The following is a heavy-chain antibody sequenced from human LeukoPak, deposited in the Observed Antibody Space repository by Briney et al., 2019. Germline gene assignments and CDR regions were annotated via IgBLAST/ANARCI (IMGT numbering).Heavy chain of an antibody. CDR2: IKQDGSEK. J-gene: IGHJ5*02. CDR3: AREGGSGWYSGWFDP. Sequence: GGSLRLSCAASGFTSSSYWMSWVRQAPGKGLEWVANIKQDGSEKYYVDSVKGRFTISRDNAENSLYLQMNSLRAEDTAVYYCAREGGSGWYSGWFDPWGQGTLVTVSS. D-gene: IGHD6-19*01. CDR1: GFTSSSYW. V-gene: IGHV3-7*01.